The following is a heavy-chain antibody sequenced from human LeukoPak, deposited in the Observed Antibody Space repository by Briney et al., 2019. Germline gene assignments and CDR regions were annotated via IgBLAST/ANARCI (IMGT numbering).Heavy chain of an antibody. Sequence: GGSLRLSCATSGLTFSTYWMSWVRQAPGKGLEWVANINQDGSERYYVDSVKGRFTISRDNSKSTLYLQMNSLRAEDTAVYYCARGNFDYWGQGTLVTVSS. CDR2: INQDGSER. J-gene: IGHJ4*02. V-gene: IGHV3-7*01. CDR1: GLTFSTYW. CDR3: ARGNFDY.